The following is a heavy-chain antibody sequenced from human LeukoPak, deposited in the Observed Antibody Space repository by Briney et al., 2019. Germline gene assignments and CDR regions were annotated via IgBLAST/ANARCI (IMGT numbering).Heavy chain of an antibody. CDR3: ARNSSLTTLKGGWFDP. D-gene: IGHD4-11*01. CDR1: GYSINSGYS. J-gene: IGHJ5*02. V-gene: IGHV4-38-2*01. CDR2: IYHSGYA. Sequence: SETLSLTCAVSGYSINSGYSWTWLRQRPGKGLEWIGHIYHSGYAYYNPSLKCRVTISLDASKNQFSLRLSSVTAADTAVYYCARNSSLTTLKGGWFDPWGQGTLVTVSS.